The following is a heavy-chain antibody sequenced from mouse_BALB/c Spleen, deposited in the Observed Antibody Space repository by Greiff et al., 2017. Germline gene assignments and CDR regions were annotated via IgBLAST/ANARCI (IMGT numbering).Heavy chain of an antibody. CDR2: IRNKANGYTT. D-gene: IGHD4-1*01. CDR1: GFTFTDYY. J-gene: IGHJ2*01. CDR3: ARRLGRGYFDY. Sequence: DVKLVESGGGLVQPGGSLRLSCATSGFTFTDYYMSWVRQPPGKALEWLGFIRNKANGYTTEYSASVKGRFTISRDNSQSILYLQMNTLRAEDSATYYCARRLGRGYFDYWGQGTTLTVSS. V-gene: IGHV7-3*02.